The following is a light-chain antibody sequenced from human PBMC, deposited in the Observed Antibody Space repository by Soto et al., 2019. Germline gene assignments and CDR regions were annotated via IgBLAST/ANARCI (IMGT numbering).Light chain of an antibody. CDR3: QQRSSWPRT. CDR1: QSVSSY. CDR2: DAS. Sequence: EIVLTQSPGTLSLSPGERATLSCRASQSVSSYLAWYQQKAGQAPRLLIYDASNRATGIPARFSGSGSGTDFTLTISRLKPEDFAVYYCQQRSSWPRTFGLGTKGDIK. V-gene: IGKV3-11*01. J-gene: IGKJ1*01.